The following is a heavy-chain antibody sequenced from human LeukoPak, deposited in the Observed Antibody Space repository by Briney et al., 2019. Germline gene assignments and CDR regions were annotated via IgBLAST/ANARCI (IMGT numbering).Heavy chain of an antibody. V-gene: IGHV3-7*03. J-gene: IGHJ4*02. D-gene: IGHD2-15*01. Sequence: GGSLRLSCVASGFTVSSNYMSWVRQAPGKGLEWVANIKQDGSEISYVDSVKGLFTISRDNAKNSLYLQMNSLRAEDTAVYYCVRGNPFGGYWGQGTLVTVSS. CDR1: GFTVSSNY. CDR3: VRGNPFGGY. CDR2: IKQDGSEI.